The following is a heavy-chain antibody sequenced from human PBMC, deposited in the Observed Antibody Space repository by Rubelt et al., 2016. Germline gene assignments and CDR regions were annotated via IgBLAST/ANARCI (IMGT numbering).Heavy chain of an antibody. V-gene: IGHV4-34*01. CDR3: ARGWLYGSEPID. CDR2: IDHSGST. D-gene: IGHD3-10*01. J-gene: IGHJ4*02. CDR1: GGSFSGYF. Sequence: QVQLQQWGARLLKPSETLSLTCAVYGGSFSGYFWSWIRQPPGKGLEWIGEIDHSGSTSYNPSLNSRVTISVDTSKNQFSLKLSSVTAADTAVYYCARGWLYGSEPIDWGQGALVTVSS.